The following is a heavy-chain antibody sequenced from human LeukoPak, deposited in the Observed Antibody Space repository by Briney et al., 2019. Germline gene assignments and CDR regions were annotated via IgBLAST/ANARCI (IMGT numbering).Heavy chain of an antibody. CDR1: GYTFTSYA. Sequence: ASVKVSCKASGYTFTSYAMHWVRQAPGQRLEWMGWINAGNGNTKYSQKFQGRVTVTRDTSASTAYMELSSLRSEDTAVYYCARVYSSSRGDYWGQGTLVTVSS. J-gene: IGHJ4*02. V-gene: IGHV1-3*01. D-gene: IGHD6-13*01. CDR3: ARVYSSSRGDY. CDR2: INAGNGNT.